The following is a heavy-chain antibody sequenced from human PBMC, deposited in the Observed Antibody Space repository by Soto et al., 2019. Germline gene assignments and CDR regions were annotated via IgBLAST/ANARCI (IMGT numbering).Heavy chain of an antibody. V-gene: IGHV3-23*01. D-gene: IGHD6-19*01. Sequence: GGSLRLSCAASGFTFSSYAMSWVRQAPGKGLEWVSTISGSGGSTYYADSVKGRFTISRDTSKNTLYLQMNSLRVEDTAVYYCAKDAGSSGWYLLHWGQGTLVTVSS. CDR1: GFTFSSYA. J-gene: IGHJ1*01. CDR3: AKDAGSSGWYLLH. CDR2: ISGSGGST.